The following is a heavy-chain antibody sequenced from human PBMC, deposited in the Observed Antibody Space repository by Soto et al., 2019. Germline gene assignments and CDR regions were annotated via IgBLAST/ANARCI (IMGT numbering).Heavy chain of an antibody. CDR3: ARENYWRFDL. V-gene: IGHV3-72*01. Sequence: EVQLVESGGGLVQPGGSLRLSCAASGFTFSDYFMDWVRQAPGKGLEWVGRIKIKGDSYTTDYAASVKGRFTISRDDSMNSLHLQMNTLKTEDTAVYYCARENYWRFDLWGRGTLVTVSS. CDR1: GFTFSDYF. CDR2: IKIKGDSYTT. J-gene: IGHJ2*01.